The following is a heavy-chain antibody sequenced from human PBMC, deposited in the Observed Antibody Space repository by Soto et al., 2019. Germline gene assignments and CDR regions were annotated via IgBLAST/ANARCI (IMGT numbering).Heavy chain of an antibody. CDR1: GFSLTTSGVG. CDR3: AHRVLRTVFGLVTTTAIYFDF. V-gene: IGHV2-5*02. J-gene: IGHJ4*02. D-gene: IGHD3-3*01. CDR2: MYWDDDK. Sequence: QITLNESGPTVVRPTETLTLTCRFSGFSLTTSGVGVGWIRQSPGKAPEWLALMYWDDDKRYSASLKSMLTITKDTSKNQVVLTVSDLDPTDTATYYCAHRVLRTVFGLVTTTAIYFDFWGQGTPVAVSS.